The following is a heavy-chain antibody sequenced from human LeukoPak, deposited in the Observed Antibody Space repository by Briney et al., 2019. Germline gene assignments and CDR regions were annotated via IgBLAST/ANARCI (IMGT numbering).Heavy chain of an antibody. Sequence: GESLRLSCSASGFTFSSYAMHWVRQAPGKGLEYVSAISSNGGSTYYADSVKGRFTFSRDNAKNTLYLQMNSLRAEDTAVYYCARDFGGPNYYYYYGMDVWGQGTTVTVSS. CDR2: ISSNGGST. D-gene: IGHD2-15*01. CDR3: ARDFGGPNYYYYYGMDV. J-gene: IGHJ6*02. V-gene: IGHV3-64*04. CDR1: GFTFSSYA.